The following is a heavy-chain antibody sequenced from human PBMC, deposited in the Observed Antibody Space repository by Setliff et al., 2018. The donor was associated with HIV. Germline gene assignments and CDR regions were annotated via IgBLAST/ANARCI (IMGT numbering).Heavy chain of an antibody. J-gene: IGHJ4*01. CDR3: ARGLSSQTYWGTRPLGLDY. V-gene: IGHV4-61*09. D-gene: IGHD2-2*01. CDR2: IHTTGTP. CDR1: GGSISTSRYY. Sequence: LSLTCTVSGGSISTSRYYWSWIRQPAGEGLEWIGQIHTTGTPNYSPSLKSRITISLDTSKRQFSLTMTSVTAADTAVYYCARGLSSQTYWGTRPLGLDYWGQGSLVTVSS.